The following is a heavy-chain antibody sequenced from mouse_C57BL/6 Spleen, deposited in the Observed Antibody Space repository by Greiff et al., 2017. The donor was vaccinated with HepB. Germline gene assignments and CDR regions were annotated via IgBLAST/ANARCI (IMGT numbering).Heavy chain of an antibody. J-gene: IGHJ1*03. CDR1: GYTFTSYW. D-gene: IGHD1-1*01. V-gene: IGHV1-55*01. CDR2: IYPGSGST. Sequence: QVQLQQPGAELVKPGASVKMSCKASGYTFTSYWITWVKQRPGQGLEWIGDIYPGSGSTNYNEKFKSKATLTVDTSSSTAYMQLSSLTSEDSAVYCCSRSGYYGSTFWYFDVWGTGTTVTVSS. CDR3: SRSGYYGSTFWYFDV.